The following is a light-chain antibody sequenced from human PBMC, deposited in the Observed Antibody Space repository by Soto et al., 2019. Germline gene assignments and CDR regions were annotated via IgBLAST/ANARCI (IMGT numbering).Light chain of an antibody. Sequence: QSALTQPASVSGSPGQSITISCTRTSSDVGTYKYVSWYQQLPGKAPKLMIYEVSNRPSGVSNRFSGSKSGNTASLTISELQAEDEADYYCSSYTSRSTPVFGGGTKLTV. CDR1: SSDVGTYKY. CDR3: SSYTSRSTPV. V-gene: IGLV2-14*01. J-gene: IGLJ2*01. CDR2: EVS.